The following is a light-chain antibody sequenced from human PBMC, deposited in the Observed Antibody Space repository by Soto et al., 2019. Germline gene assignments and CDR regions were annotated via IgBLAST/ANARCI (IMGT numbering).Light chain of an antibody. CDR1: SSDVGGYDH. Sequence: QSALTQPASVSGSPGQSITISCTGTSSDVGGYDHVSWYQQHPGKAPKLIIYDVTVRPSGISRRFSGSKSDNTASLAVSGLQPEDEADYYCSSYTNKETQLFGVGTQLTVL. CDR2: DVT. J-gene: IGLJ3*02. CDR3: SSYTNKETQL. V-gene: IGLV2-14*03.